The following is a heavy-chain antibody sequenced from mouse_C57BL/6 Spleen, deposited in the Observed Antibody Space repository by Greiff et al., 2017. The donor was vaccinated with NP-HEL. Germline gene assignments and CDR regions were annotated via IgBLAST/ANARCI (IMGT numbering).Heavy chain of an antibody. Sequence: EVQLQESGGDLVKPGGSLKLSCAASGFTFSSYGMSWVRQTPDKRLEWVATISSGGSYTYYPDSVQGRFTISRDNAKNTLYLQMSSLKSEDTAMYYCARLTTKDYFDYWGQGTTLTVSS. V-gene: IGHV5-6*01. D-gene: IGHD2-1*01. CDR2: ISSGGSYT. J-gene: IGHJ2*01. CDR3: ARLTTKDYFDY. CDR1: GFTFSSYG.